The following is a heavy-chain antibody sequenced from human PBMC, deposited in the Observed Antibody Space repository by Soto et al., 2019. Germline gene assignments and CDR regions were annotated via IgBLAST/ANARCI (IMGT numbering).Heavy chain of an antibody. CDR2: ISAYNGNT. J-gene: IGHJ6*02. Sequence: EASVKVSCKASGYTFTSYGISWVRQAPGQGLEWMGWISAYNGNTNYAQKLQGRVTMTTDTSTSTAYMELRSLRSDDTAVYYCARDLVVVTSSYYYGMDVWGQGTTVTVSS. D-gene: IGHD2-21*02. V-gene: IGHV1-18*01. CDR3: ARDLVVVTSSYYYGMDV. CDR1: GYTFTSYG.